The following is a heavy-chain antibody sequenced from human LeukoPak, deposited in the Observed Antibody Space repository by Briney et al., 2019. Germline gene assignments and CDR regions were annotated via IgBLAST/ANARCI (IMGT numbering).Heavy chain of an antibody. CDR1: GYSLSSGYY. CDR3: ARPTVVRKLVPAAGDY. V-gene: IGHV4-38-2*01. J-gene: IGHJ4*02. Sequence: SETLSLTCAVSGYSLSSGYYWGWLRQPPGKGLEWIGSSYHSRSTYYNPSLRSRVAISVDTSKNPFSLLLDTLTPAATAVYYCARPTVVRKLVPAAGDYWGQGTLVTVSS. CDR2: SYHSRST. D-gene: IGHD2-2*01.